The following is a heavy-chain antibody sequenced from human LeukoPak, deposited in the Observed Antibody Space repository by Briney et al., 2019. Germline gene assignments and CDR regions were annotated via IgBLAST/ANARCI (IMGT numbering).Heavy chain of an antibody. D-gene: IGHD3-10*01. J-gene: IGHJ5*02. CDR1: GGSLSGSY. Sequence: SESLSLTCAVYGGSLSGSYWSWIRQPPGKGLEWIGEINHSGSANYNPSLKSRVTLSIDKSKNQFSLKLSSVTAADTAVYYCARVARYGSGSYRWFDPWGQGTLVTVSS. CDR2: INHSGSA. V-gene: IGHV4-34*01. CDR3: ARVARYGSGSYRWFDP.